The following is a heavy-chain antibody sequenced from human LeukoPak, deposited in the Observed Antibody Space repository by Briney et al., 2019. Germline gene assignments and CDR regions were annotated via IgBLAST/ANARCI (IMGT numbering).Heavy chain of an antibody. CDR1: GGSISSYY. J-gene: IGHJ5*02. V-gene: IGHV4-59*06. CDR2: IYYSGST. CDR3: ARGSGGYSYGLRFDP. Sequence: PSETLSLTCTVSGGSISSYYWSWIRQPAGKGLEWIGYIYYSGSTYYNPSLKSRVTISVDTSKNQFSLKLSSVTAADTAVYYCARGSGGYSYGLRFDPWGQGTLVTVSS. D-gene: IGHD5-18*01.